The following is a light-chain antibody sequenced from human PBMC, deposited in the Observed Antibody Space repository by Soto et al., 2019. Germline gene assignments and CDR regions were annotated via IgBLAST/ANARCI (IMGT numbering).Light chain of an antibody. CDR3: QSYDGSLSGYV. Sequence: QSVLTQPPSLSGAPGQRVTISCTGSSANIGVAYNVDWYQQLPGTAPKLLIYGNNNRPSGVPARFSGSKSGTSASLAIAGLQAEDEGDYYCQSYDGSLSGYVFGTGTKVTVL. CDR2: GNN. V-gene: IGLV1-40*01. CDR1: SANIGVAYN. J-gene: IGLJ1*01.